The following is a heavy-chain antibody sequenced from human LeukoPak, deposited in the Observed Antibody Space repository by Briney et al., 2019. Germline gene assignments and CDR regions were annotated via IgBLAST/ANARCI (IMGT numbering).Heavy chain of an antibody. D-gene: IGHD6-19*01. CDR3: ARGGSAWSFDH. J-gene: IGHJ4*02. V-gene: IGHV3-21*01. Sequence: PGGSLRLSCAASGFTFSSYAMNWFRQAPGKGLEWVSYISSSGSFIYYADSVKGRFTIFRDNPKNSLSLQLNSLRVEDAAVYYCARGGSAWSFDHWGQGTLVTVSS. CDR1: GFTFSSYA. CDR2: ISSSGSFI.